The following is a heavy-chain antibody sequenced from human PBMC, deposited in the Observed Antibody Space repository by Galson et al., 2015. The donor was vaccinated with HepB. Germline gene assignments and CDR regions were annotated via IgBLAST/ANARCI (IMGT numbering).Heavy chain of an antibody. Sequence: SVKVSCKVSGYTLTELSMHWVRQAPGKGLEWMGGFDPEDGETIYAQKFQGRVTMTEDTSTDTAYMELSSLRSEDTAVYYCATVNPNFPTYYYYGMDVWGQGTTVTASS. CDR3: ATVNPNFPTYYYYGMDV. D-gene: IGHD1-14*01. CDR2: FDPEDGET. J-gene: IGHJ6*02. CDR1: GYTLTELS. V-gene: IGHV1-24*01.